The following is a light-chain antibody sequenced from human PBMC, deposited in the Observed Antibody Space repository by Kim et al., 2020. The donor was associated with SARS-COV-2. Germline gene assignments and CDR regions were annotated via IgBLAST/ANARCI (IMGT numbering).Light chain of an antibody. CDR3: QQRTNWPGIT. CDR2: DTS. J-gene: IGKJ5*01. V-gene: IGKV3-11*01. Sequence: SPGKRANLSCRASQSVADYLAWYQQKPGQAPRLLIYDTSIRATGIPARFSGSGAGTDFTLTISSLESEDFAVYYCQQRTNWPGITFGQGTRLEIK. CDR1: QSVADY.